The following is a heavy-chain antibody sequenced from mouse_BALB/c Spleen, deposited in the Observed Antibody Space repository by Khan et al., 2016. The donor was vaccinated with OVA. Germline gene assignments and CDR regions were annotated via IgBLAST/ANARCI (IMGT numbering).Heavy chain of an antibody. CDR3: ARRRIYDGYYGGAMDY. V-gene: IGHV5-17*02. CDR1: GFTFSSFG. CDR2: ISSGSSTI. Sequence: EVQLQESGGGLVQPGGSRKLSCAASGFTFSSFGMHWVRQAPEKGLEWVAYISSGSSTIDYADTVKGRFTISRDNLKNTLFLQLTVLRSEDTAMYFCARRRIYDGYYGGAMDYWGQGTSVTVSS. D-gene: IGHD2-3*01. J-gene: IGHJ4*01.